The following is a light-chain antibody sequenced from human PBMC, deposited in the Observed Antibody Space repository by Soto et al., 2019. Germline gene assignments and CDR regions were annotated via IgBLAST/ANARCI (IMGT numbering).Light chain of an antibody. V-gene: IGKV3-11*01. CDR3: QQRSNWLT. Sequence: EIVLTQSPATLSLSPGERATLSCRASQSVSSYLAWYQQKPGQAPRLLIYDASSRATGIPARFSGSGSGTDFTLTIRNVEPEDFAVYYCQQRSNWLTFGGGTKVDIK. J-gene: IGKJ4*01. CDR2: DAS. CDR1: QSVSSY.